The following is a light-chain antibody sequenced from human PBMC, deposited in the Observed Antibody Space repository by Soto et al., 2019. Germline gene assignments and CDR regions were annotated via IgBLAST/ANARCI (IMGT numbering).Light chain of an antibody. J-gene: IGLJ1*01. CDR3: LSYTTSSTYV. V-gene: IGLV2-14*03. CDR2: DVS. CDR1: SSDVGGYNY. Sequence: QSALTQPASVSGSPGQSITIPCTGTSSDVGGYNYVSWYQQHPGIAPKVMIYDVSNRPSGVSNRFSGSKSGNTASLTISGLHAEDEADYYCLSYTTSSTYVFGTGTKVTVL.